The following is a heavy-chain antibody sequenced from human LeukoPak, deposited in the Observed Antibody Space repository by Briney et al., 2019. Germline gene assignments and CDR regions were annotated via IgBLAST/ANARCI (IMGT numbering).Heavy chain of an antibody. D-gene: IGHD3-22*01. Sequence: ASVKVSCKASGYTFTSYYMHWVRQAPGQGLECMGWINPNSGGTNYAQKFQGRVTMTRDTSISTAYMELSRLRSDDTAVYYCARDYSHSSGYYYGEYFQHWGQGTLVTVSS. CDR3: ARDYSHSSGYYYGEYFQH. J-gene: IGHJ1*01. CDR2: INPNSGGT. V-gene: IGHV1-2*02. CDR1: GYTFTSYY.